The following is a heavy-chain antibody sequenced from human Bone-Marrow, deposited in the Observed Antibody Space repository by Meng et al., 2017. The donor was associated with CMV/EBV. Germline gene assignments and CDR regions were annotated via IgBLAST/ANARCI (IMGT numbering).Heavy chain of an antibody. CDR2: ISAYNGDT. CDR1: GYTFTSYG. J-gene: IGHJ6*02. CDR3: ARGGSTGWYYYYGVDV. Sequence: ASVKVSCKASGYTFTSYGISWVRQAPGQGLEWMGWISAYNGDTTYAQKLQGRVTMTTDTSTSTAYMELRSLTSDGTAVYFCARGGSTGWYYYYGVDVWGQGTTVTFSS. V-gene: IGHV1-18*01. D-gene: IGHD6-19*01.